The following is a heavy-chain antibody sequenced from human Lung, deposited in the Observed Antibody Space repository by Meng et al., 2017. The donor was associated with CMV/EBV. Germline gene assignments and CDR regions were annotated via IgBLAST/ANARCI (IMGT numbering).Heavy chain of an antibody. V-gene: IGHV1-8*01. CDR1: GYTFTTYD. Sequence: ASVXVSXKASGYTFTTYDINWVRQATGQGREWMGWMNPNSGNTGYAQKFQGRVTLTRVTSISTAYMELSSLTSDDTAVYYCARTRIEVEPDGRKIKYYNYGMDVWXQGTTVTVSS. CDR3: ARTRIEVEPDGRKIKYYNYGMDV. CDR2: MNPNSGNT. J-gene: IGHJ6*02. D-gene: IGHD2-2*01.